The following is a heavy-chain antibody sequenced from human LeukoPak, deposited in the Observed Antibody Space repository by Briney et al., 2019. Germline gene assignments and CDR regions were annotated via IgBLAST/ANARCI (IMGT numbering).Heavy chain of an antibody. V-gene: IGHV1-2*02. CDR1: GYTFTSYG. CDR3: ARVYSGWYVRWFDP. J-gene: IGHJ5*02. CDR2: INPNSGGT. D-gene: IGHD6-19*01. Sequence: ASVKVSCKASGYTFTSYGISWVRQAPGQGLEWMGWINPNSGGTNYAQKFQGRVTMTRDTSISTAYMELSRLRSDDTAVYYCARVYSGWYVRWFDPWGQGTLVTVSS.